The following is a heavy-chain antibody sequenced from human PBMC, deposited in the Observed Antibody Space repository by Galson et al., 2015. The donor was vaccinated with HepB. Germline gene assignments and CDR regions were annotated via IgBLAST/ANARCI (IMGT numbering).Heavy chain of an antibody. CDR1: GFTFSSYA. D-gene: IGHD3-10*01. V-gene: IGHV3-23*01. CDR3: AKDGYGSGSYFDY. J-gene: IGHJ4*02. CDR2: ISGSGGST. Sequence: SLRLSCAASGFTFSSYAMSWVRQAPGKGLEWVSAISGSGGSTYYADSVKGRFTISRDNSKNTLYLQMNSLRAEDTAVYYCAKDGYGSGSYFDYWGQGTLVTVSS.